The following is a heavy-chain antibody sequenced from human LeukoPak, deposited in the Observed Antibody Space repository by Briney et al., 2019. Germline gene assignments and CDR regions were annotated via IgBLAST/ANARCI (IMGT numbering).Heavy chain of an antibody. CDR2: ISSSGSTI. CDR1: GFTFSSYV. V-gene: IGHV3-48*03. D-gene: IGHD3-10*01. Sequence: GGSLRLSCAASGFTFSSYVMHWSRQAPGKGREWVSYISSSGSTIYYADSVKGRFTISRDKAKKSLYLQKDSLRAEDTDVYYCERDGGDYGSGSYYAYWGQGTLVTVSS. CDR3: ERDGGDYGSGSYYAY. J-gene: IGHJ4*02.